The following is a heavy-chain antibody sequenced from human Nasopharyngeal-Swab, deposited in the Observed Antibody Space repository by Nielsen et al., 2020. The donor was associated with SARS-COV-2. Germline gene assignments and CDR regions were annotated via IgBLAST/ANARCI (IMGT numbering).Heavy chain of an antibody. J-gene: IGHJ4*02. CDR2: INPSGGST. V-gene: IGHV1-46*01. CDR3: ARSRDGYNSPFDY. Sequence: WVRQAPGQGLEWMGIINPSGGSTSYAQKFQGRVTMTRDTSTSTAYMELSSLRSEDTAVYYCARSRDGYNSPFDYWGQGTLVTVSS. D-gene: IGHD5-24*01.